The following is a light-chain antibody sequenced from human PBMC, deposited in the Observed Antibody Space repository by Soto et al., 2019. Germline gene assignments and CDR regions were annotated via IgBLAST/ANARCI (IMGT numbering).Light chain of an antibody. Sequence: NQSPISLPVTPGEPASISCRSSQSLLHSNGYNYLDWYLQKPGQSPQLLIYLGSNRASGVPDRFSGSGSGTDFTLKISRVEAEDVGVYYCMQDLQTARTFARGTNVDI. CDR1: QSLLHSNGYNY. CDR3: MQDLQTART. CDR2: LGS. J-gene: IGKJ1*01. V-gene: IGKV2-28*01.